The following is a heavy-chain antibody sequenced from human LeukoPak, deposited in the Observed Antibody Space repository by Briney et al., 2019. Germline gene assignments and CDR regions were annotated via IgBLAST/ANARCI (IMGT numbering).Heavy chain of an antibody. V-gene: IGHV4-61*02. D-gene: IGHD6-13*01. Sequence: PSETLSLTCTVSGGSISSGSYYWSWIRQPAGKGLEGIGRIYTSGSTNYNPSLKSRVTISVDTSKNQFSLKLSSVTAADTAVYYCARGSSSWSNWFDPWGQGTLVTVSS. CDR1: GGSISSGSYY. CDR2: IYTSGST. CDR3: ARGSSSWSNWFDP. J-gene: IGHJ5*02.